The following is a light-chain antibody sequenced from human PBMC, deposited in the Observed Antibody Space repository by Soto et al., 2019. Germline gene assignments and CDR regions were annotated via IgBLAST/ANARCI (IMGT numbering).Light chain of an antibody. J-gene: IGKJ4*01. Sequence: DIQMTQSPSSLSASLGDRVTITCRASQGIGVYLAWFQQKPGKVPKLLIYAASTLQSGVPSRFSGSGSGTDFTLTITSLQPEDVGTYYCQKYNSAPLTFGGGTKVEIK. CDR1: QGIGVY. CDR3: QKYNSAPLT. CDR2: AAS. V-gene: IGKV1-27*01.